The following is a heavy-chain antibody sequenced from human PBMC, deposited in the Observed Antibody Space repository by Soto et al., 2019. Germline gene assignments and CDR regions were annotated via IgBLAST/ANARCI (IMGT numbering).Heavy chain of an antibody. CDR1: GVTFSSYW. V-gene: IGHV3-7*03. J-gene: IGHJ6*02. Sequence: XGALRLSCSASGVTFSSYWMSWVRQAPGKGLGWVANIKQDGSEKYYVDSVKGRFTISRDNAKNSLYLQMNSLRAEDTAVYYWASDLGQQLRYSYYYYGMDLGARETT. CDR3: ASDLGQQLRYSYYYYGMDL. CDR2: IKQDGSEK. D-gene: IGHD6-13*01.